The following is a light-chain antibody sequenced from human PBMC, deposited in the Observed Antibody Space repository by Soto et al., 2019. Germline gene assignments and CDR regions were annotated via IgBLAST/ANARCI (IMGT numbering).Light chain of an antibody. CDR1: QSVSSSY. CDR2: GAS. Sequence: EIVLTQSPGTLSLSPGERATLSCRASQSVSSSYLAWYQQKPGQPPRLLIYGASSRATGIPDRFSGSGSGTDFTLTISRLEPEDFAVYYCQQYGSSPWTVGQGTKVEIK. CDR3: QQYGSSPWT. J-gene: IGKJ1*01. V-gene: IGKV3-20*01.